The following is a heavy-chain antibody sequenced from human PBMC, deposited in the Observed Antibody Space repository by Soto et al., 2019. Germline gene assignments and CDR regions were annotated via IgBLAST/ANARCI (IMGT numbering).Heavy chain of an antibody. Sequence: SETLSLTCAVYGGSFSGYYWSWIRQPPGKGLEWIGEINHSGSTNYNPSLKSRVTISVDTSKNQFSLKLSSVTAADTAVYYCASQGGDTAMANNGCFDYWGQGTLVT. CDR2: INHSGST. D-gene: IGHD5-18*01. V-gene: IGHV4-34*01. J-gene: IGHJ4*02. CDR3: ASQGGDTAMANNGCFDY. CDR1: GGSFSGYY.